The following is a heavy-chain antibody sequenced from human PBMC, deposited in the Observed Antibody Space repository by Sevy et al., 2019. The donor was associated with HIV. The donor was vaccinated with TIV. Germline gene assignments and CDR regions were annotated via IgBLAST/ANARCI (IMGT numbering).Heavy chain of an antibody. CDR2: ISWDGGST. J-gene: IGHJ4*02. Sequence: GGSLRLSCAASGFTFDDYTMHWVRQAPGKGLEWVSLISWDGGSTYYADSVKGRFTISRDNSKNSLYLQMNSLRTEDTALYYCARGCLYPDYGSGNLDYWGQGTLVTVSS. V-gene: IGHV3-43*01. CDR3: ARGCLYPDYGSGNLDY. CDR1: GFTFDDYT. D-gene: IGHD3-10*01.